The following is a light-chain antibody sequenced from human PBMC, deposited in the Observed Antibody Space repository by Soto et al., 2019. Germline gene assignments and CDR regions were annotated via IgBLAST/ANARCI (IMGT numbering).Light chain of an antibody. CDR1: RDIDTW. CDR3: QQANSFPPT. CDR2: AAS. Sequence: DIPMTQSPSSVSASVGDIVTITCRASRDIDTWLAWYQHKAGEAPKLLIYAASRLQRGVPSRFSGSGSGTNFSLTISSLQTEDFATFYCQQANSFPPTFGQGTRVEVK. J-gene: IGKJ1*01. V-gene: IGKV1-12*01.